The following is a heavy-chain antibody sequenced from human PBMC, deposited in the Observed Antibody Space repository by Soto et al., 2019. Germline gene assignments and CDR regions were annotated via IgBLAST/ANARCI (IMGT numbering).Heavy chain of an antibody. Sequence: QVQLQESGPGLVKPSQTLSLTCTVSGGSINSGGYCWSWIRQHPGKGLDWIGCISYGGSTSYNPSLQRRVTISADTSPNQLSLMLTSVTASHTAVHSCTWGILVWGQGALITVST. D-gene: IGHD1-26*01. CDR3: TWGILV. CDR1: GGSINSGGYC. CDR2: ISYGGST. J-gene: IGHJ4*02. V-gene: IGHV4-31*08.